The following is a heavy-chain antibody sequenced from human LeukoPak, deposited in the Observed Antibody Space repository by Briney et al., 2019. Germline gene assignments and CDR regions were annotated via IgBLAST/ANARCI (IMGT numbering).Heavy chain of an antibody. CDR2: INHSGST. V-gene: IGHV4-34*01. CDR1: GGSFSGYY. D-gene: IGHD3-22*01. J-gene: IGHJ4*02. Sequence: PSETLPLTCAVYGGSFSGYYWSWIRQPPGKGLEWIGEINHSGSTNYNPSLKSRVTISVDTSKNQFSLKLSSVTAADTAVYYCARVTYYYDSSGYDFDYWGQGTLVTVSS. CDR3: ARVTYYYDSSGYDFDY.